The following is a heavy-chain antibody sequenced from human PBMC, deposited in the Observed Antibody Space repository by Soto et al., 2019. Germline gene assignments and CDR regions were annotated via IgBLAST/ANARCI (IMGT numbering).Heavy chain of an antibody. CDR1: GLPISNAW. CDR2: IKTQSEGGPT. D-gene: IGHD2-15*01. J-gene: IGHJ6*02. Sequence: EVQLVESGGGLIQPGGSLRLSCAASGLPISNAWMNWVRQAPGKGLEWVGRIKTQSEGGPTDYAAAVKGRFTVSRDDQKNTLYLQMNSLKTEDTAVYYCTTGSVEGVWGQGTTVTVSS. V-gene: IGHV3-15*07. CDR3: TTGSVEGV.